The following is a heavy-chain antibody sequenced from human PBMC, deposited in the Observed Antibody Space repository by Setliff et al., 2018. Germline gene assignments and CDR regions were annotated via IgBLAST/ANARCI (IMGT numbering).Heavy chain of an antibody. Sequence: SETLSLTCNVSGGSISSSIYFWGWIRQPPGKGLEWIGNIYSSGSTTNNPSLKSRATISVDTSMNQFSLKLSSVTAADTAVYYCARAAKYDSSGYYGFWFDPWGQGTLVTVSS. V-gene: IGHV4-61*05. J-gene: IGHJ5*02. CDR3: ARAAKYDSSGYYGFWFDP. CDR2: IYSSGST. CDR1: GGSISSSIYF. D-gene: IGHD3-22*01.